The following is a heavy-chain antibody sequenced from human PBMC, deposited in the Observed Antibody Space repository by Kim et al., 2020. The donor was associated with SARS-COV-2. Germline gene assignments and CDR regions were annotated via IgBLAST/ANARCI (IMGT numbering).Heavy chain of an antibody. D-gene: IGHD6-13*01. V-gene: IGHV3-23*01. CDR1: GFTFSSYA. CDR3: AKDLYSSSWRIYYYYGMDV. CDR2: ISGSGGST. Sequence: GGSLRLSCAASGFTFSSYAMSWVRQAPGKGLEWVSAISGSGGSTYYADSVKGRFTISRDNSKNTLYLQMNSLRAEDTVVYYCAKDLYSSSWRIYYYYGMDVWGQGTTVTVSS. J-gene: IGHJ6*02.